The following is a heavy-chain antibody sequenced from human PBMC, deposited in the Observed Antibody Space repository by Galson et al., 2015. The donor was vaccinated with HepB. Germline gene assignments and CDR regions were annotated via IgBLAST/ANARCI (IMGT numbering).Heavy chain of an antibody. D-gene: IGHD3-10*01. CDR3: ARAPITMVRGVINYGMDV. Sequence: SVKVSCKASGGTFSSYTISWVRQAPGQGLEWMGRIIPILGIANYAQKFQGRVTITADKSTSTACMELSSLRSEDTAVYYCARAPITMVRGVINYGMDVWGQGTTVTVSS. CDR2: IIPILGIA. J-gene: IGHJ6*02. V-gene: IGHV1-69*02. CDR1: GGTFSSYT.